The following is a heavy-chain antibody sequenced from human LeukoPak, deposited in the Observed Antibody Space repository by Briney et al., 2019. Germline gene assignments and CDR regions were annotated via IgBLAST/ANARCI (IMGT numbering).Heavy chain of an antibody. J-gene: IGHJ5*02. D-gene: IGHD6-19*01. CDR1: GGSISSYY. V-gene: IGHV4-59*10. CDR2: IYPSGSI. CDR3: ARVGLSGWPNWFDP. Sequence: PSETLSLTCAVYGGSISSYYWSWIRQPAGKGLEWIGRIYPSGSINYNPSLKSRVTMTVNTSKNQFSLKLSSVTAADTAVYYCARVGLSGWPNWFDPWGQGTLVTVSS.